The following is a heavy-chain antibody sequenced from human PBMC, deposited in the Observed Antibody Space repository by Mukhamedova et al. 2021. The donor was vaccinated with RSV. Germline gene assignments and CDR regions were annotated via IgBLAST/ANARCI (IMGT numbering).Heavy chain of an antibody. Sequence: AEYMGGRFTIPRDNAKNSLYLQMNSLRAEDTAVYYCARDAYSSSWYYFDYWGQGTLVTVSS. D-gene: IGHD6-13*01. CDR3: ARDAYSSSWYYFDY. V-gene: IGHV3-11*06. J-gene: IGHJ4*02.